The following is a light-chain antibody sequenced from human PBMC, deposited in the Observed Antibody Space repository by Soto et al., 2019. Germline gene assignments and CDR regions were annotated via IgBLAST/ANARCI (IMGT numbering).Light chain of an antibody. CDR2: DVS. CDR3: SSYTSRRTYV. Sequence: QSALTQPASVSGSPGQSITISCTGTSSDVGGYNYVSWYQQHPGKAPKVMIYDVSNRPSGVSDRFSGSKSGNTASLTISGLQAEDEADYYCSSYTSRRTYVFGAGTKLTVL. CDR1: SSDVGGYNY. J-gene: IGLJ1*01. V-gene: IGLV2-14*01.